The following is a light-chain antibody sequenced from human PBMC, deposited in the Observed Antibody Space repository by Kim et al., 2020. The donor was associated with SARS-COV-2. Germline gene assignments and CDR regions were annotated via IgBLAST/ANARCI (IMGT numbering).Light chain of an antibody. J-gene: IGLJ3*02. CDR2: GIN. CDR1: SLRSYY. V-gene: IGLV3-19*01. Sequence: SSERTQDPTFSGALGQTVRITCQVDSLRSYYASLYQHKPGQAPVLVIYGINNRPSGIPDRFYGSSSGNTASLTITGAQAEDEADYYCNSRDSIGNHWVFGGGTQLTVL. CDR3: NSRDSIGNHWV.